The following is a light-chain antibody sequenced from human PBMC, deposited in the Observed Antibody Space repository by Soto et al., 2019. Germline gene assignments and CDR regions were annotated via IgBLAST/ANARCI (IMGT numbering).Light chain of an antibody. J-gene: IGKJ1*01. CDR3: QHYVTSLTT. CDR1: ENVRTF. Sequence: EVVLTQSPATLSLSPGERATLSCRASENVRTFVDWYQQKPGQAPRLLIYGASNRATGIPARFSGSGSGTDFTLTISNLEPEDFAVYYCQHYVTSLTTFGQGTKVEVK. CDR2: GAS. V-gene: IGKV3-11*01.